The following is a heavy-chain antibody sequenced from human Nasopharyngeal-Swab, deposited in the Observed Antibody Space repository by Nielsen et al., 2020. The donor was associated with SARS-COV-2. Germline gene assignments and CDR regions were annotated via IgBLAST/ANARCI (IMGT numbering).Heavy chain of an antibody. V-gene: IGHV3-23*01. J-gene: IGHJ4*02. Sequence: GESLKISCAASGFTFSSYAMSWVRQAPGKGLEWVSAISGSGGSTYSADSVNGRFTISRDNSKNTLYLQMNSLRAEDTAVYYCAKDPGYDSSGYYYWASLMDYWGQGTLVTVSS. CDR3: AKDPGYDSSGYYYWASLMDY. CDR1: GFTFSSYA. CDR2: ISGSGGST. D-gene: IGHD3-22*01.